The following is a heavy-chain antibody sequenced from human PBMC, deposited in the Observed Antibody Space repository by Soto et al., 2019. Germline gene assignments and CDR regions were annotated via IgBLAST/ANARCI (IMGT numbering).Heavy chain of an antibody. CDR2: IYYSGST. D-gene: IGHD2-15*01. V-gene: IGHV4-39*07. Sequence: SETLSLTCTVSGGSISSSSYYWGWIRQPPGKGLEWIGNIYYSGSTNYNPSLKSRVTISVDTSKNQFSLKLSSATAADTAVYYCARVFDCSGGSCYLHYYYYMDVWGKGTTVTVSS. J-gene: IGHJ6*03. CDR1: GGSISSSSYY. CDR3: ARVFDCSGGSCYLHYYYYMDV.